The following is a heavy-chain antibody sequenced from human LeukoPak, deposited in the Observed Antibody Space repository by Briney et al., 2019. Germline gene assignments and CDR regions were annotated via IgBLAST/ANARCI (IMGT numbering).Heavy chain of an antibody. CDR1: GFTFSSYP. J-gene: IGHJ4*02. D-gene: IGHD2-2*01. V-gene: IGHV3-23*01. Sequence: GGSLRLSCAASGFTFSSYPMSWVRQAPGKGLERVSGFSSGGDSTDYADSVKGRFTISRDISKNTLYLQMNSLTAEDTALYYCAKGRLVPAALFDYWGQGTLVTVSS. CDR2: FSSGGDST. CDR3: AKGRLVPAALFDY.